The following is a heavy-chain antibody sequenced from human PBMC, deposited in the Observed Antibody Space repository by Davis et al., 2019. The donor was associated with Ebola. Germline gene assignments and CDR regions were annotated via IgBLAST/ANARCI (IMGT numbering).Heavy chain of an antibody. Sequence: GESLKISCAASGFVFSSYVMSWVRRAPGKGLERVPNLGLSADTYYADSVKGRFTISRDNAKNALYLQMNSLRADDTAVYYCTRGGEGYTSGYYDYWGQGALVTVSS. J-gene: IGHJ4*02. CDR2: NLGLSADT. V-gene: IGHV3-21*01. CDR1: GFVFSSYV. D-gene: IGHD6-19*01. CDR3: TRGGEGYTSGYYDY.